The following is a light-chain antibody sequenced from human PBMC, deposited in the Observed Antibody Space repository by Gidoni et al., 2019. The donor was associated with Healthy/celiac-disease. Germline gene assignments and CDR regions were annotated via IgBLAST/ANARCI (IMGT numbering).Light chain of an antibody. CDR2: GAS. CDR1: QSVSSN. J-gene: IGKJ1*01. V-gene: IGKV3-15*01. Sequence: DIVMTQSPATLSVSPGERATLSCRASQSVSSNLAWYQQKPGQAPRLLIYGASTRATGIPARFSGSGSGTEFTLTISSLQSEDFAVYYCQQYNNWPRTFGQGPRWKSN. CDR3: QQYNNWPRT.